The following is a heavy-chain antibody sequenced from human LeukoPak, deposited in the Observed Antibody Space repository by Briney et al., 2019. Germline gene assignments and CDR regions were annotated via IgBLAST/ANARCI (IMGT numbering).Heavy chain of an antibody. V-gene: IGHV3-7*01. J-gene: IGHJ5*02. CDR1: GFIFKNSW. Sequence: GGSLRLSCTASGFIFKNSWMTWVRQGPGKGLEWVANIKKDGSDKYYVDSVKGRFTISRDNAKNSLYLQMNSLRADDTALYYCLQYDAGSTWGQGTLVTVSS. CDR3: LQYDAGST. D-gene: IGHD3-10*01. CDR2: IKKDGSDK.